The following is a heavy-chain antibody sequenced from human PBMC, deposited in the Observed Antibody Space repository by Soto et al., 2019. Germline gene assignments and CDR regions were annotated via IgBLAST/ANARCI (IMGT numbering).Heavy chain of an antibody. CDR1: GGSISSYY. J-gene: IGHJ6*03. V-gene: IGHV4-59*08. CDR2: IYYSGST. CDR3: ARSVGSSWPYYYYYYYMDV. Sequence: TLSLTCTVSGGSISSYYWSWIRQPPGKGLEWIGYIYYSGSTNYNPSLKSRVTISVDTSKNQFSLKLSSVTAADTAVYYCARSVGSSWPYYYYYYYMDVWGKGTTVTAP. D-gene: IGHD6-13*01.